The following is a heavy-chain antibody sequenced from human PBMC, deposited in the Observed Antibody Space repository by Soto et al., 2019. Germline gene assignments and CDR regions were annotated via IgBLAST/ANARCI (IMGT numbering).Heavy chain of an antibody. D-gene: IGHD2-15*01. J-gene: IGHJ4*02. V-gene: IGHV4-31*03. Sequence: SETLSLTCTVSGGSISSGGYYWSWIRQHPGKGLEWIGYIYYSGSTYYNPSLKSRVTISVDTPKNQFSLKLSSVTAADTAVYYCAGVVVVGYFDYWGQGTLVTVSS. CDR2: IYYSGST. CDR1: GGSISSGGYY. CDR3: AGVVVVGYFDY.